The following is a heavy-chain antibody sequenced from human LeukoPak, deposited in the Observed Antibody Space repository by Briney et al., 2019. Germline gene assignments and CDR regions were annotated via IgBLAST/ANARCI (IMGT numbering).Heavy chain of an antibody. J-gene: IGHJ3*02. Sequence: PSETLSLTCAVYGGSFSGYYWSRIRQPPGKGLEWIGEINHSGSTNYNPSLKSRVTISVDTSKNQFSLELSSVTAADTAVYYCAREMVRGRSDAFDIWGQGTMVTVSS. CDR2: INHSGST. D-gene: IGHD3-10*01. CDR3: AREMVRGRSDAFDI. V-gene: IGHV4-34*01. CDR1: GGSFSGYY.